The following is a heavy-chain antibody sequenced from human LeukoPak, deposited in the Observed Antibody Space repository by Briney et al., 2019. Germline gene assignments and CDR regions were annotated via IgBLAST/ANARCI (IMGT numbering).Heavy chain of an antibody. CDR1: GFTFSSYG. Sequence: GGSLRLSCAASGFTFSSYGMHWVRQAPGKGLEWVAVISYDGSNKYYADSVKGRFTISRDNAKNSLYLQMNSLRAEDTAVYYCARAALSTYWFDPWGQGTLVTVSS. J-gene: IGHJ5*02. CDR2: ISYDGSNK. CDR3: ARAALSTYWFDP. D-gene: IGHD2-15*01. V-gene: IGHV3-30*03.